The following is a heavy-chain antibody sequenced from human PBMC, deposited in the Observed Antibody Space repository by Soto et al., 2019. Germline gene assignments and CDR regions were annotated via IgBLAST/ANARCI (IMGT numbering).Heavy chain of an antibody. V-gene: IGHV3-7*05. J-gene: IGHJ3*02. CDR1: GFTFGNYC. CDR3: ARDVNYGDGTAYYDVFDI. D-gene: IGHD4-17*01. Sequence: DVQLVESGGDLVQPGGSLRLSCAASGFTFGNYCMAWVRQAPGKGLEWVANIRGDGSREYYLDSVRGRFSVSRDNAQESLYLQMTGLRVEDTAVYYCARDVNYGDGTAYYDVFDIWGQGTVVTVSS. CDR2: IRGDGSRE.